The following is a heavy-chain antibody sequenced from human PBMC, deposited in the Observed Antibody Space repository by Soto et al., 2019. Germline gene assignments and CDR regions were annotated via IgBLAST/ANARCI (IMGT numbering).Heavy chain of an antibody. CDR3: ARPRGYSYGYPFDY. CDR2: ISSSSSYI. D-gene: IGHD5-18*01. Sequence: PGGSLRLSCAASGFTFSSYSMNWVRQAPGKGLEWVSSISSSSSYIYYADSVKGRFTISRDNAKNSLYLQMNSLRAEDTAVYYCARPRGYSYGYPFDYWGQGTLVTVSS. CDR1: GFTFSSYS. V-gene: IGHV3-21*01. J-gene: IGHJ4*02.